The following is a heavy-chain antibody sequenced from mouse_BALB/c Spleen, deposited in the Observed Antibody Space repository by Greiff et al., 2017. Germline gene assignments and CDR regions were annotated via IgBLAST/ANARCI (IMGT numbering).Heavy chain of an antibody. J-gene: IGHJ3*01. CDR3: ARGGLRGAWFAY. D-gene: IGHD2-4*01. CDR2: IYPGNGDT. V-gene: IGHV1-12*01. Sequence: VQLQQPGAELVKPGASVKMSCKASGYTFTSYNMHWVKQTPGQGLEWIGAIYPGNGDTSYNQKFKGKATLTADKSSSTAYMQLSSLTSEDSAVYYCARGGLRGAWFAYWGQGTLVTVSA. CDR1: GYTFTSYN.